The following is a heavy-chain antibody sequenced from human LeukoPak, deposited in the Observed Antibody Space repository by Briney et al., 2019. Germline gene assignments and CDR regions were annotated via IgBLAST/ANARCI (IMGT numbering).Heavy chain of an antibody. CDR1: GFPFSSYA. V-gene: IGHV3-23*01. D-gene: IGHD3-10*01. Sequence: GGSLRLSCAASGFPFSSYAMTWVRQAPGKGLEWVSAISGSGGSTYYADSVRGRFTISRDNSKSTLYLQMNSLRAEDTAVYYCAKASAGSGRALYYYGMDVWGKGTTVTASS. CDR2: ISGSGGST. CDR3: AKASAGSGRALYYYGMDV. J-gene: IGHJ6*04.